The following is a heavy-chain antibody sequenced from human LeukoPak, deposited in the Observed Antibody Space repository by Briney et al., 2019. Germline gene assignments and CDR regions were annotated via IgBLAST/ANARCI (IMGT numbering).Heavy chain of an antibody. V-gene: IGHV3-30*03. CDR3: ARDLGSYSSGWYMGFDY. D-gene: IGHD6-19*01. CDR1: GFSFSNYG. CDR2: IVHDGSNK. Sequence: PGRSLRLSCAASGFSFSNYGMHWVRQAPGKGLEWVAVIVHDGSNKYYADSVKGRFTVSRDNAKNSLYLQMNSLRAEDTAIYYCARDLGSYSSGWYMGFDYWGQGTLVTVSS. J-gene: IGHJ4*02.